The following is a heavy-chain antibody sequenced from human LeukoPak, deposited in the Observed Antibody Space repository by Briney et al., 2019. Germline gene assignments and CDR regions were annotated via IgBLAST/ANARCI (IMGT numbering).Heavy chain of an antibody. J-gene: IGHJ4*02. CDR1: GYTFTDYN. CDR3: ARGGCSSTSCYAYDY. Sequence: ASVKVSCKASGYTFTDYNMHWERQAPGQGLEWMGWINPYSGVTNYAQKFQARVTMTRDTSIRTAYMEMSSLESEDTAVYYCARGGCSSTSCYAYDYWGQGTLVTVSS. V-gene: IGHV1-2*02. CDR2: INPYSGVT. D-gene: IGHD2-2*01.